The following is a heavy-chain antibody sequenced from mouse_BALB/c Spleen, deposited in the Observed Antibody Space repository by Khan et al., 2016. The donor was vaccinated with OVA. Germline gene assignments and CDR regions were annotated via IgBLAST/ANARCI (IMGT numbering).Heavy chain of an antibody. V-gene: IGHV2-9*02. CDR2: IWAGGST. Sequence: VELVESGPGLVAPSQSLSITCTVTGFSLTSYAIHWIRQPPGKGLEWLGIIWAGGSTTYNSALISRLSISTDNSKSQVFLKMNSLQTHDTAMYYCARNREPDYFDYWGQGTTLTVSS. J-gene: IGHJ2*01. CDR1: GFSLTSYA. CDR3: ARNREPDYFDY.